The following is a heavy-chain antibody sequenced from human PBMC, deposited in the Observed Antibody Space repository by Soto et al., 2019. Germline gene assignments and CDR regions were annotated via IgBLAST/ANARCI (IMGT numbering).Heavy chain of an antibody. Sequence: QVQLVESGGGVVQPGRSLRLSCAASGFTFSSYAMHWVRQAPGKGLEWVAVISYDGSNKYYADSVKGRFTISRDNSKNKLYLQMNSLRAEDTAVYYCARDNKRDGYNFFDYWGQGTLVTVSS. J-gene: IGHJ4*02. CDR2: ISYDGSNK. V-gene: IGHV3-30-3*01. D-gene: IGHD5-12*01. CDR3: ARDNKRDGYNFFDY. CDR1: GFTFSSYA.